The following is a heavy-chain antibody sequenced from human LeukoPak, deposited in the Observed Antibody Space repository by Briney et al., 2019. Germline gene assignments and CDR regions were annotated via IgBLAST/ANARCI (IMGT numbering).Heavy chain of an antibody. CDR2: IYYSGST. D-gene: IGHD3-10*01. V-gene: IGHV4-59*08. CDR1: GGSISSYY. J-gene: IGHJ5*02. CDR3: ARQDYYGSGSYYNWFDP. Sequence: SETLSLTCTVSGGSISSYYWSWIRQPPGKGLEWIGYIYYSGSTNYNPSLKSRVTISVDTSKNQFSLKLGSVTAADTAVYYCARQDYYGSGSYYNWFDPWGQGTLVTVPS.